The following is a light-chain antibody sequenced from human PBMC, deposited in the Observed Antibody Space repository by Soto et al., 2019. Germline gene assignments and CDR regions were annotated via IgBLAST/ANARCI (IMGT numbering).Light chain of an antibody. V-gene: IGLV1-47*02. CDR1: TSNIGNNY. J-gene: IGLJ1*01. CDR3: AAWDDSLSGYV. Sequence: QALLTQPPSASGTPGQRFTISCSGSTSNIGNNYVYWYRQLPGTAPKLLIYNNNQRPSGVPDRFSGSESGTSASLSISGLRSEDEADYHCAAWDDSLSGYVFGTGTKVTVL. CDR2: NNN.